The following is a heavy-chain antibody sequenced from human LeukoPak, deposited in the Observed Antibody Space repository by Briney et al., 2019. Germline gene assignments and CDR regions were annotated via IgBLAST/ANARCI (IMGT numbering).Heavy chain of an antibody. J-gene: IGHJ6*02. CDR2: IKQDGSEK. CDR3: ARDFVVPAAIGYYYYYYGMDV. CDR1: GFTFSSYW. Sequence: GGSLRLSCAASGFTFSSYWMSWVRQAPGKGLEWVANIKQDGSEKYYVDSVKVRFTISRDNAKNSLYLQLNSLRAEDTAVYYCARDFVVPAAIGYYYYYYGMDVWGQGTTVTVSS. V-gene: IGHV3-7*01. D-gene: IGHD2-2*01.